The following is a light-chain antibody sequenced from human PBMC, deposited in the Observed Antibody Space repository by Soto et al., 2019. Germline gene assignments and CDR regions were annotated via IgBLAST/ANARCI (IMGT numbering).Light chain of an antibody. Sequence: EIVLTQSPATLSLSPGERATLSCRASQSVSSYLAWYQQKPGQAPRLLIYDASNRATGIPARFSGSGSGTDFTHTISILEPEDFAVYYCQLKTTFGQGTRLEIK. V-gene: IGKV3-11*01. CDR1: QSVSSY. CDR3: QLKTT. CDR2: DAS. J-gene: IGKJ5*01.